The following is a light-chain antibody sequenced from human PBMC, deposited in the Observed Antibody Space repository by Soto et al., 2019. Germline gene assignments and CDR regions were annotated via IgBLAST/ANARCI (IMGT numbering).Light chain of an antibody. CDR2: LNSDGSH. CDR3: QTWGTGIVL. V-gene: IGLV4-69*01. CDR1: SGHSSYA. Sequence: QLVLTQSPSASASLGASVKLTCTLSSGHSSYAIAWHQQQPEKGPRFLMKLNSDGSHSKGDEIPDRFSGSSSGAERYLTISSLQSEDEADYYCQTWGTGIVLFGGGTKLTVL. J-gene: IGLJ2*01.